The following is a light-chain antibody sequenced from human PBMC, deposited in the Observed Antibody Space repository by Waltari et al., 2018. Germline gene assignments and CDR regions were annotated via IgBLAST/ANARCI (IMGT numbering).Light chain of an antibody. V-gene: IGKV4-1*01. CDR3: HQSYTTPRT. CDR2: WAS. J-gene: IGKJ1*01. Sequence: DIVLTQSPDSLAVSLGESATINCKSSQSVLYGVNNKNYLGWYQLRPGQSPKLLIYWASTRESGVPDRFSGSGSGTDFTLTISSLQAEDVAVYYCHQSYTTPRTFGQGTKVEIK. CDR1: QSVLYGVNNKNY.